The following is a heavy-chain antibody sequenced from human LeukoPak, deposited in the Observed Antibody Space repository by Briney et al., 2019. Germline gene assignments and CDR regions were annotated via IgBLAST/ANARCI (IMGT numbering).Heavy chain of an antibody. CDR1: GGSISSSSYY. Sequence: SETLSLTCTVSGGSISSSSYYWGWIRQPPGKGLEWIGGIYYSGSTYYNPSLKSRVTISVDTSKNQFSLKLSSVTAADTAVYYCARENFYGSGSYYGGGRVRYFDYWGQGTLVTVSS. CDR2: IYYSGST. CDR3: ARENFYGSGSYYGGGRVRYFDY. D-gene: IGHD3-10*01. J-gene: IGHJ4*02. V-gene: IGHV4-39*07.